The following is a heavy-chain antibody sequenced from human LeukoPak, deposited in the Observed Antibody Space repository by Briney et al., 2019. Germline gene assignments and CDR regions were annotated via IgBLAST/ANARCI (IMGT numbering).Heavy chain of an antibody. CDR3: ATVFDY. CDR2: IDGDGSGT. Sequence: GGSLRLSCAASGLTFSKHWMHWVRQAPGKGLVWVSRIDGDGSGTSYADSVKGRFTISRDNAKNTSYLQMDSLRAEDSAVYYCATVFDYWGQGTLVTVSS. V-gene: IGHV3-74*01. D-gene: IGHD4-17*01. CDR1: GLTFSKHW. J-gene: IGHJ4*02.